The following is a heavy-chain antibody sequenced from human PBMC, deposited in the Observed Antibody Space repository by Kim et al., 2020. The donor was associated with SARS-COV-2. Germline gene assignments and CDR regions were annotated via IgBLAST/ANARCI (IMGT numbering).Heavy chain of an antibody. V-gene: IGHV3-33*01. J-gene: IGHJ4*02. CDR2: KI. CDR3: PRDMSGVFDY. Sequence: KIYYAAPGRGRFTISRDNSKNTLYLQMNDLSADDTAVYYCPRDMSGVFDYWGQGTLVTVSS.